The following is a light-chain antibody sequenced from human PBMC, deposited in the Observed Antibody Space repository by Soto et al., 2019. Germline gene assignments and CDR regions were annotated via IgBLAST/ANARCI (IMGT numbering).Light chain of an antibody. CDR2: EGT. Sequence: QSVLTQPASVSGSPGQSITVSCTGTSSDVGSYSLVSWYQHHPGKAPKLMIYEGTKRPSGVSNRFSGSRSGNTASLTISGLQAEDEAEYYCCTYVGSRRKVLFGGGTKLTVL. V-gene: IGLV2-23*01. CDR1: SSDVGSYSL. J-gene: IGLJ2*01. CDR3: CTYVGSRRKVL.